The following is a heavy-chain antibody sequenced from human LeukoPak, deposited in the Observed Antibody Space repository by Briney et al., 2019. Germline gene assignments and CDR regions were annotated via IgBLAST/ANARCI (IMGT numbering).Heavy chain of an antibody. V-gene: IGHV3-7*01. CDR2: IKQDGSAK. CDR3: ARCPYDSTGYYSIPSHLDY. D-gene: IGHD3-22*01. Sequence: GGSLRLFCAASGFTFSTYWMTWVRQAPGKGLEWVANIKQDGSAKYYVDSLRGRFSISRDNVKNSLFLQMNSLSAEDTAVYYCARCPYDSTGYYSIPSHLDYWGQGTLVTVSS. CDR1: GFTFSTYW. J-gene: IGHJ4*02.